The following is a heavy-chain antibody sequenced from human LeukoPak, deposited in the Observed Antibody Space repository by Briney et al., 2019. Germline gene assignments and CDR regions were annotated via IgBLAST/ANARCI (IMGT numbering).Heavy chain of an antibody. D-gene: IGHD5-12*01. CDR2: IKQDGSEK. CDR1: GFTFSSDW. Sequence: QPGGSLRLSCAASGFTFSSDWMSWVRQAPGKGLEWVANIKQDGSEKYYVDSVKGRFTISRDNAKNSLYLQMNSLRAEDTAVYYCARGRSMVATLWGQGTLVTVSS. V-gene: IGHV3-7*01. CDR3: ARGRSMVATL. J-gene: IGHJ4*02.